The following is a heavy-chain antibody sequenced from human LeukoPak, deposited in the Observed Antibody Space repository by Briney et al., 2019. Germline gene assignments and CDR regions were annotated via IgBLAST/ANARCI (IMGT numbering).Heavy chain of an antibody. CDR2: IYPNSGGT. J-gene: IGHJ5*02. D-gene: IGHD6-6*01. CDR1: GDTLTGYY. CDR3: ARTAFPSSTSLDP. Sequence: VASVKVSCKASGDTLTGYYMHWGRQAPGQRLEWMGWIYPNSGGTNYAQNFQGTVTITRDTSISTAYMELSRLRSDDTAIYYCARTAFPSSTSLDPWGQGTLVIVSS. V-gene: IGHV1-2*02.